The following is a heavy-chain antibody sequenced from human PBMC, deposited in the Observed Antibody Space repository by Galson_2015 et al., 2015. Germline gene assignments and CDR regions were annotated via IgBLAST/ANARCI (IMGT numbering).Heavy chain of an antibody. CDR2: ISWDGGST. V-gene: IGHV3-43D*03. CDR3: AKETEGWLQLGALDY. CDR1: GFTFDDYA. J-gene: IGHJ4*02. D-gene: IGHD5-24*01. Sequence: SLRLSCAASGFTFDDYAMHWVRQAPGKGLEWVSLISWDGGSTYYADSVKGRFTISRDNSKNSLYLQMNSLRAEDTALYYCAKETEGWLQLGALDYWGQGTLVTVSS.